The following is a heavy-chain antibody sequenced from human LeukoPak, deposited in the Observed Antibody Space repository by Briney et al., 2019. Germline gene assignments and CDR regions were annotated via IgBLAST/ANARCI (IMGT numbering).Heavy chain of an antibody. CDR3: ARDQSVGATTHAFDI. D-gene: IGHD1-26*01. J-gene: IGHJ3*02. CDR1: GFTFSSYW. Sequence: GGSLRLSCAASGFTFSSYWMHWVRQAPGEGLVWVSRINSDGSSTSYADSVKGRFTISRDNAKNTLYLQMNSLRAEDTAVYYCARDQSVGATTHAFDIWGQGTMVTVSS. V-gene: IGHV3-74*01. CDR2: INSDGSST.